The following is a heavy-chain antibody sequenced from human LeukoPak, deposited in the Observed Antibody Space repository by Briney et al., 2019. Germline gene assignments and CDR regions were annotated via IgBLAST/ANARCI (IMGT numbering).Heavy chain of an antibody. CDR1: GGSFSGYY. CDR3: ARAATRLNNWFDP. CDR2: INHSGST. Sequence: SETLSLTCAVYGGSFSGYYWSWIRQPPGKGLEWIGEINHSGSTNYNPSLKSRVTISVDTSKNQFSLKLSSVTAADTAVYYCARAATRLNNWFDPWGQGTLVTVSS. D-gene: IGHD5-12*01. V-gene: IGHV4-34*01. J-gene: IGHJ5*02.